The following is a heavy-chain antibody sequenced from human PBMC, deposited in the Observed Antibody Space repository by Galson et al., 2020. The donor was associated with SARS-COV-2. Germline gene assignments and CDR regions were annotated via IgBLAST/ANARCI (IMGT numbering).Heavy chain of an antibody. CDR2: ISAYNGNI. CDR1: GYTFSSSG. Sequence: ASVKVSCKASGYTFSSSGITWVRQAPGQGLEWMGWISAYNGNIDYAQKLQDRVTMTTDTSTSTAYMELRSLRSDDTAVYYCAKRGGDFWSGYYDWFDPWGQGTLVTVSS. D-gene: IGHD3-3*01. CDR3: AKRGGDFWSGYYDWFDP. J-gene: IGHJ5*02. V-gene: IGHV1-18*01.